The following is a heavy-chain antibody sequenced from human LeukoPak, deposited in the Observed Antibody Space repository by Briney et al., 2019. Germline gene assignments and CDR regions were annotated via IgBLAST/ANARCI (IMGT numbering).Heavy chain of an antibody. CDR1: GFTFSSYA. V-gene: IGHV3-23*01. Sequence: PGGSLRLSCAASGFTFSSYAMSWVRQAPGKGLEWVSAISGSGGNTYYADSVKGRFTISRDNSKNTLYLQMNSLRAENTAVYYYAKVTYYDFWSGYSVFDYWGQGTLVTVSS. D-gene: IGHD3-3*01. CDR2: ISGSGGNT. CDR3: AKVTYYDFWSGYSVFDY. J-gene: IGHJ4*02.